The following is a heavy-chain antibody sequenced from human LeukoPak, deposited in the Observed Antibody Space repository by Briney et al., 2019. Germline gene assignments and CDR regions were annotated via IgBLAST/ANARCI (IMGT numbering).Heavy chain of an antibody. D-gene: IGHD3-22*01. CDR2: IGGSDTTT. CDR1: GFAFSAYE. CDR3: TTLGYHLDS. Sequence: GGSLRLSCAASGFAFSAYEMNWVRQAPGKGLEWVSYIGGSDTTTYYADSVKGRFAISRDNARNSLYLQMNSLRAEDTALYYCTTLGYHLDSWGQGTLVTVSS. J-gene: IGHJ4*02. V-gene: IGHV3-48*03.